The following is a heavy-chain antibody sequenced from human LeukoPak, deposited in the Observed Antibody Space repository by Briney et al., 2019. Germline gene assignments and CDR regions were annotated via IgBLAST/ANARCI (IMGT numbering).Heavy chain of an antibody. D-gene: IGHD3-22*01. CDR3: AKDYYDSSGYSPYDY. CDR1: GFXFSSYG. CDR2: ISYDGSNK. V-gene: IGHV3-30*18. Sequence: GGSLRLSCAASGFXFSSYGIHWVRQAPGKGLEWVAVISYDGSNKYYADSVKGRFTISRDNSKNTLCLQMNSLRAEDTAVYYCAKDYYDSSGYSPYDYWGQGTLVTVSS. J-gene: IGHJ4*02.